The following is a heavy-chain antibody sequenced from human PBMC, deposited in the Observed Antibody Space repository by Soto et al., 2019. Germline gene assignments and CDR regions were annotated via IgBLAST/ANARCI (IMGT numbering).Heavy chain of an antibody. Sequence: QVHLVESGGGAVQPGRSLRGSCAASGFIFSSYGMHWVRQAPGKGLEWVAFINYDGSNKFYGDSVKGRFTVSRDNSKNTLYLQLNRLRGEDTAIYYCARCKQKVMHCAMDVWGQGATVTV. V-gene: IGHV3-33*01. CDR1: GFIFSSYG. D-gene: IGHD2-21*01. CDR3: ARCKQKVMHCAMDV. CDR2: INYDGSNK. J-gene: IGHJ6*02.